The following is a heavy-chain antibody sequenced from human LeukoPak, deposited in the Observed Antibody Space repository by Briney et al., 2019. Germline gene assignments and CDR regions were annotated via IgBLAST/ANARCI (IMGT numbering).Heavy chain of an antibody. CDR3: AREGGDQLLEGFDI. V-gene: IGHV3-73*01. D-gene: IGHD2-21*01. CDR1: GFTFSGSA. Sequence: GGSLRLSCAASGFTFSGSAMHWVRQASGKGLEWVGRIRSKANSYATAYAASVKGRFTISRDNAKNSLYLQMNSLRAEDTAVYYCAREGGDQLLEGFDIWGQGTMVTVSS. J-gene: IGHJ3*02. CDR2: IRSKANSYAT.